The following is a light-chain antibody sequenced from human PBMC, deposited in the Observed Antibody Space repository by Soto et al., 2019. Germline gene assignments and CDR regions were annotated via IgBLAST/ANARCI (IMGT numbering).Light chain of an antibody. J-gene: IGKJ4*01. V-gene: IGKV3-11*01. Sequence: EIVLTQSPATLSLSPGERATLSCRASQSVSSYLAWYQQKPGQAPRLLIDDASSRATGIQTRFSGSGSVTDFTLTITSLEPEDFAVYYCQQRSNWPSTFGGGTKVEI. CDR3: QQRSNWPST. CDR1: QSVSSY. CDR2: DAS.